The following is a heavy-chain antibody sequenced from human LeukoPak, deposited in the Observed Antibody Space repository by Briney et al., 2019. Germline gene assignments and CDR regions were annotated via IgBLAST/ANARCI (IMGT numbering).Heavy chain of an antibody. J-gene: IGHJ6*04. CDR3: ARDRHCTNGVCYTWGDV. CDR1: GGSISSGGYY. D-gene: IGHD2-8*01. V-gene: IGHV4-30-2*01. CDR2: IDHSGST. Sequence: SETLSLTCTVSGGSISSGGYYWSWIRQPPGKGLEWIGYIDHSGSTYYNPSLKSRVTISVDRSKNQFSLKLSSVTAADTAVYYCARDRHCTNGVCYTWGDVWGKGTTVTVSS.